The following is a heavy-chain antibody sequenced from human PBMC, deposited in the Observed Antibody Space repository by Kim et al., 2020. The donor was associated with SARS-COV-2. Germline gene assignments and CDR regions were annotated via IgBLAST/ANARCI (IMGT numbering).Heavy chain of an antibody. CDR3: AREGSGWAFYFDS. D-gene: IGHD6-25*01. V-gene: IGHV4-30-4*01. CDR2: IYYGATT. Sequence: SETLSLTCTVSGGSFRSDDNYWSWVRQAPGKGLEWIGHIYYGATTFYNPSLKSRVTISVDTSKNQFSLRLTSVTAADTAVYFCAREGSGWAFYFDSWGQGIPVTVSS. J-gene: IGHJ4*02. CDR1: GGSFRSDDNY.